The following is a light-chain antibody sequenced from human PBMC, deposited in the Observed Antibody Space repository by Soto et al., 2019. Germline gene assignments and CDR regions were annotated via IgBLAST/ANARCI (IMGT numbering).Light chain of an antibody. V-gene: IGKV3-20*01. CDR3: QHYGSSSWT. CDR2: GAS. CDR1: QSVSSSY. J-gene: IGKJ1*01. Sequence: EIVLTQSPGTLSLSPGERATLSCRASQSVSSSYLAWYQQKPGQAPRLLIYGASSRATGIPDRFSGSGSGTDFTLTISRLEPEDFEVYYCQHYGSSSWTFGQGTKVDIK.